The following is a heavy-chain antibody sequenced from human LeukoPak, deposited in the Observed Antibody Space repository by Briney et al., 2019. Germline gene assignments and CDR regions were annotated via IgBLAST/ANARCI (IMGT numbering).Heavy chain of an antibody. D-gene: IGHD2-8*01. CDR1: GFTFSRSG. CDR2: IWYDGSKQ. CDR3: ARDTTEGVLSLDV. V-gene: IGHV3-33*01. J-gene: IGHJ6*02. Sequence: GGSLRLSCAASGFTFSRSGMHWVRQAPGKGPEWVAVIWYDGSKQYYTESVKGRFTISRDNSKNTLDLQMSSLRVEDTAVYYCARDTTEGVLSLDVWGQGTTVAVSS.